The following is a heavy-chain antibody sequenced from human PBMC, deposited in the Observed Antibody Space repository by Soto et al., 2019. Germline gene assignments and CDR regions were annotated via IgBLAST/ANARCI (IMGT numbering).Heavy chain of an antibody. D-gene: IGHD4-17*01. CDR2: IYYSGST. J-gene: IGHJ5*02. Sequence: PSETLSLTCTVSGGSISSGDYYWSWIRQPPGKGLEWIGYIYYSGSTYYNPSLKSRVTISVDTSKNQFSLKLSSVTAADTAVYYCARVYGGYENWFDPSGQGTLVTVSS. CDR1: GGSISSGDYY. CDR3: ARVYGGYENWFDP. V-gene: IGHV4-30-4*01.